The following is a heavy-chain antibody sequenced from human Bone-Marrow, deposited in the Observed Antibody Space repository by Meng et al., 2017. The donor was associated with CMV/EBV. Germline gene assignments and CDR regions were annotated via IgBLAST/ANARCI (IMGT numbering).Heavy chain of an antibody. V-gene: IGHV4-34*01. CDR1: GGSFSGSC. J-gene: IGHJ5*02. Sequence: AVCGGSFSGSCWSWIRQPPGRGLEWIGEINHSGSTNYNPSLKSRVTISVDTSKNQFSLKLSSVTAADTAVYYCARGLSSSDWFDPWGQGTLVTVSS. D-gene: IGHD6-6*01. CDR3: ARGLSSSDWFDP. CDR2: INHSGST.